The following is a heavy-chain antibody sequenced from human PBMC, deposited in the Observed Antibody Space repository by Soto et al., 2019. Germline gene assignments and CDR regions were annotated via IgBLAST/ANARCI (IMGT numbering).Heavy chain of an antibody. CDR1: GYTFTSYD. CDR2: MNPNSGNT. D-gene: IGHD4-4*01. CDR3: AIVQHDYSNYWTPYYYYYMDV. Sequence: ASVKVSCKASGYTFTSYDINWVRQATGQGLEWMGWMNPNSGNTGYAQKFQGRVTMTRNTSISTAYMELSSLRYEDTAVYYCAIVQHDYSNYWTPYYYYYMDVWGKGTTVTVSS. J-gene: IGHJ6*03. V-gene: IGHV1-8*01.